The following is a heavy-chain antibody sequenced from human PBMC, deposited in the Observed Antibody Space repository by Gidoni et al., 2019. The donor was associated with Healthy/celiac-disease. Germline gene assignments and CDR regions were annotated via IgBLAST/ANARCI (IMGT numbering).Heavy chain of an antibody. Sequence: QVQLVESGGGLVKPGGSLRLSCAASGFTFSDYYMSWIRQAPGKGLGWVSFIGSSSSYTTSADSVQGRFTISRDNAKNSLYLQMNSLRAEDTAVYYCASIPTMVRGVISLPPVDYWGQGTLVTASS. CDR2: IGSSSSYT. J-gene: IGHJ4*02. CDR1: GFTFSDYY. D-gene: IGHD3-10*01. CDR3: ASIPTMVRGVISLPPVDY. V-gene: IGHV3-11*05.